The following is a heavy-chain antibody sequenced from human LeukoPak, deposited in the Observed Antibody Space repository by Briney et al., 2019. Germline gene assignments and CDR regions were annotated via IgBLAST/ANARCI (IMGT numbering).Heavy chain of an antibody. D-gene: IGHD2-2*01. J-gene: IGHJ3*02. CDR1: GFTFSSYA. CDR3: ALGLRYCSSTSCYPYAFDI. Sequence: GGSLRLSCAASGFTFSSYAMHWVRQAPGKGLEWVAVISYDGSNKYYADSVKGRFTISRDNSKNTLYLQVNSLRAEDTAVYYCALGLRYCSSTSCYPYAFDIWGQGTVVTVSS. V-gene: IGHV3-30-3*01. CDR2: ISYDGSNK.